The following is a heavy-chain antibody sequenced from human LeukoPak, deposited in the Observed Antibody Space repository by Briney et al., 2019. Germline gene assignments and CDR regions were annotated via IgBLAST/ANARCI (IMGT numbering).Heavy chain of an antibody. Sequence: LPGGSLRLSCAASGFTFSSYAMHWVRQAPGKGLEWVAVISYDGSNKYYADSVKGRFTISRDNSKNTLYLQMNSLRAEDTAVYYCARDRAYSSYYFDYWGQGTLVTVSS. V-gene: IGHV3-30-3*01. CDR1: GFTFSSYA. J-gene: IGHJ4*02. CDR2: ISYDGSNK. D-gene: IGHD6-19*01. CDR3: ARDRAYSSYYFDY.